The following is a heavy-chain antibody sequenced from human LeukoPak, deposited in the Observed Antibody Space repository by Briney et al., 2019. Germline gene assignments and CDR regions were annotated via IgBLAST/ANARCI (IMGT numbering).Heavy chain of an antibody. CDR1: GGSFSGYY. CDR2: INHSGST. CDR3: ARASRSWFDP. J-gene: IGHJ5*02. V-gene: IGHV4-34*01. Sequence: SETLSLTCAVYGGSFSGYYWSWIRQPPGKGLEWIGEINHSGSTNYNPSLKSRVTISVDTSKNQFSLKLSSVTAADTAVYYCARASRSWFDPWGQGTLVTVSS.